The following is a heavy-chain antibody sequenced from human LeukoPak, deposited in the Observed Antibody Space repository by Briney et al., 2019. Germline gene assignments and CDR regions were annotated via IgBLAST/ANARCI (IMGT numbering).Heavy chain of an antibody. CDR3: AIGGDYGFGYFDY. D-gene: IGHD4/OR15-4a*01. CDR2: ISGSGGST. Sequence: GGSLRLSCAASGFTFSSYAMSWVRQAPGKGLEWVSAISGSGGSTYYADSVKGRFTISRENSNNTLYLQMTSLRVEDTATYYCAIGGDYGFGYFDYWGQGTLVTVSS. CDR1: GFTFSSYA. J-gene: IGHJ4*02. V-gene: IGHV3-23*01.